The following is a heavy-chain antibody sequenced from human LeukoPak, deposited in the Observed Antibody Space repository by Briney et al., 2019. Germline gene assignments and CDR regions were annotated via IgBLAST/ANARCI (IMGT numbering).Heavy chain of an antibody. D-gene: IGHD2/OR15-2a*01. J-gene: IGHJ4*02. CDR2: INSDGSWT. Sequence: GGSLRLSCAASGNYWMHWVRQAPGKGLLWVSHINSDGSWTSYADSVKGRFTISKDNAKNTVYLQMNNLRAEDTAVYYCVSFYETDWGRGALVTVSS. CDR1: GNYW. CDR3: VSFYETD. V-gene: IGHV3-74*01.